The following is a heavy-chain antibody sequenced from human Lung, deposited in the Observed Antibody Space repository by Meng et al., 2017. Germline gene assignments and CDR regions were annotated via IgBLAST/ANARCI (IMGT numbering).Heavy chain of an antibody. CDR1: GGSFRDYY. CDR2: INHSGST. D-gene: IGHD4-11*01. CDR3: ARGPTTMAHDFDY. J-gene: IGHJ4*02. V-gene: IGHV4-34*01. Sequence: QVQLQQGGAGLLKPSETLSLTCVVSGGSFRDYYWSWIRQPPGKGLEWIGEINHSGSTNYNPSLESRATISVDTSQNNLSLKLSSVTAADSAVYYCARGPTTMAHDFDYWGQGTLVTVSS.